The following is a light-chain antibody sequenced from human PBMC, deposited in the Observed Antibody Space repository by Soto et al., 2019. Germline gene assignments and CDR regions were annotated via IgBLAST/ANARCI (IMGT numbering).Light chain of an antibody. J-gene: IGKJ5*01. Sequence: EIVLTQSPGTLSLSPGERATLPCRASQSVKSSYLAWYQHKPGQAPRLLIYGTSSRATGIPDRFSGSGSGTDFTHTISRLEPEDFAVYYCQQYGSSITFGQGTRLEIK. CDR1: QSVKSSY. CDR3: QQYGSSIT. CDR2: GTS. V-gene: IGKV3-20*01.